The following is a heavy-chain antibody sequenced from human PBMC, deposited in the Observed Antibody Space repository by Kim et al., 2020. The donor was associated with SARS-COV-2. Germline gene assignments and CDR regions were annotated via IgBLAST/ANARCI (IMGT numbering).Heavy chain of an antibody. D-gene: IGHD3-9*01. J-gene: IGHJ5*02. CDR3: ARDLTGYYRGWFDP. V-gene: IGHV3-30*09. Sequence: ADAVKGRFAFSRDNSQNTLYLQMNSLTAEDTAVYYCARDLTGYYRGWFDPWGQGTLVTVSS.